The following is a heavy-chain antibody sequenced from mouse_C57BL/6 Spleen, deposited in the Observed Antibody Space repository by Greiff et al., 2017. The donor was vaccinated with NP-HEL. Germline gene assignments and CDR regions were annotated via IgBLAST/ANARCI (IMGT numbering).Heavy chain of an antibody. Sequence: DVKLVESGGDLVKPGGSLKLSCAASGFTFSSYGMSWVRQTPDKRLEWVATISSGGSYTYYPDSVKGRFTISRDNAKNTLYLQMSSLKSEDTAMYYCARHDYGSSYGAWFAYWGQGTLVTVSA. V-gene: IGHV5-6*02. CDR2: ISSGGSYT. J-gene: IGHJ3*01. CDR3: ARHDYGSSYGAWFAY. CDR1: GFTFSSYG. D-gene: IGHD1-1*01.